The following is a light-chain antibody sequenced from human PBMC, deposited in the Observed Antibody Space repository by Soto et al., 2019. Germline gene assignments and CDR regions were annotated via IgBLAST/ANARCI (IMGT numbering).Light chain of an antibody. V-gene: IGKV3-15*01. J-gene: IGKJ1*01. CDR1: QRVSND. Sequence: EIVMTQSPATLSVSPGERATLSCRASQRVSNDFAWYQQKPGQAPRLLIYDTSTRATGIPARFSGSGSGTEFTLNITSLQSEDIAVYYCQQYDTWLVWTFGQGTKVDIK. CDR2: DTS. CDR3: QQYDTWLVWT.